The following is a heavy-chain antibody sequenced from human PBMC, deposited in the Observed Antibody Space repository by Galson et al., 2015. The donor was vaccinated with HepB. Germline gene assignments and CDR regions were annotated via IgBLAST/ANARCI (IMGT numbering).Heavy chain of an antibody. V-gene: IGHV1-18*01. D-gene: IGHD2-2*01. CDR2: ISAYNGNT. CDR1: GYTFTSYG. J-gene: IGHJ6*03. CDR3: ARGKEGYQLRPSYYMDV. Sequence: SVKVSCKASGYTFTSYGISWVRQAPGQGLEWMGWISAYNGNTNYAQKLQGRVTMTTDTSTSTAYMELRSLRSDDTAVYYCARGKEGYQLRPSYYMDVWGKGTTVTVSS.